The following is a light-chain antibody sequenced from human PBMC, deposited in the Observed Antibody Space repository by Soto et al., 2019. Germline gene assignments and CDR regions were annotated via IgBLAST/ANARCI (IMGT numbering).Light chain of an antibody. CDR1: QSVSSSY. Sequence: IVLTQSPGTLSLAPEERATLSCIATQSVSSSYLAWYQQKPRQAPRLLIYDVSTRATGIPARFSGSGSATEFTLTISSLQSQDFAVYYCQHYVGGSPITFGQGTRLEIK. CDR2: DVS. J-gene: IGKJ5*01. CDR3: QHYVGGSPIT. V-gene: IGKV3-20*01.